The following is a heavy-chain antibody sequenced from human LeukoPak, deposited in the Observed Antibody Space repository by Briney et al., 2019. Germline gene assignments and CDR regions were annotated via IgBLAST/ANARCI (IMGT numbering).Heavy chain of an antibody. D-gene: IGHD2-2*01. CDR1: GDSVSSNSAA. Sequence: SQTLSLTCAISGDSVSSNSAAWNWIRQSPSRGLEWLGRTYYRSKWYNDYAVSVKSRITINPDTSKNQFSLQLNSVTPEDTAVYYCARDLVVVPAAYDAFDIWGQGTMVTVSS. J-gene: IGHJ3*02. CDR2: TYYRSKWYN. V-gene: IGHV6-1*01. CDR3: ARDLVVVPAAYDAFDI.